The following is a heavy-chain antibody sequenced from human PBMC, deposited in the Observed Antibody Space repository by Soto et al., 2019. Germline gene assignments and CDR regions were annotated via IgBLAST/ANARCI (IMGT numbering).Heavy chain of an antibody. V-gene: IGHV4-31*03. CDR3: ARDLVGNYFDY. J-gene: IGHJ4*02. D-gene: IGHD2-8*02. CDR1: GGSISSGGYY. CDR2: IYYSGST. Sequence: QVQLQESGPGLVKPSQTLSLTCTVSGGSISSGGYYWSWIRQHPGKGLEWIGYIYYSGSTYYNPSLKSXXTXSXXTSKNQFSLKLRSVTAADTAVYYCARDLVGNYFDYWGQGTLVTVSS.